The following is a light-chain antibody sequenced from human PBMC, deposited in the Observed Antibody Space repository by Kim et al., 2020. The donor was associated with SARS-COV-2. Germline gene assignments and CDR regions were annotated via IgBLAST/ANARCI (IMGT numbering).Light chain of an antibody. CDR3: QQRSNWRT. Sequence: PGERATLSCRASQSVSIYLAWYQQKPGQAPRLLIYDASKRATGIPARFSGSGSGTDFTLTISSLEPEDFAVYYCQQRSNWRTFGGGTKVDIK. CDR2: DAS. J-gene: IGKJ4*01. V-gene: IGKV3-11*01. CDR1: QSVSIY.